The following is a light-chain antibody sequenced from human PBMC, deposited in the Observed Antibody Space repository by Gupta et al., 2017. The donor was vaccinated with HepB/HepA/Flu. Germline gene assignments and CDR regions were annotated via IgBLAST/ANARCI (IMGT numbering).Light chain of an antibody. CDR1: PSNLGSNF. Sequence: SVLTQPPSASATPGQRVTISCSGSPSNLGSNFVSWYQQVPGSAPKLLIYSNNQRPSGVPDRFSGSKSGTSASLAISGLQSDDEADYYCAAWDDSLSGPNWVFGGGTKVTV. CDR2: SNN. CDR3: AAWDDSLSGPNWV. J-gene: IGLJ3*02. V-gene: IGLV1-44*01.